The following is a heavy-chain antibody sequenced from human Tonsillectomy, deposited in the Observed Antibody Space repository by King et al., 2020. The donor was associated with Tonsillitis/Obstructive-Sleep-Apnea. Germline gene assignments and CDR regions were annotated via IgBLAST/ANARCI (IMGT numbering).Heavy chain of an antibody. V-gene: IGHV4-59*01. D-gene: IGHD5-18*01. J-gene: IGHJ4*02. CDR3: ARGRGYSYFYYFDY. CDR1: GGSITSYY. Sequence: QLQESGPGLVKPSETLSLTCTVSGGSITSYYWSWIRQPPGKGLEWIGYIYYSGSTNYNPSLNSRVTISVDTSKNQFSLKLSSVTAADTAVYYCARGRGYSYFYYFDYWGQGTLVTVSS. CDR2: IYYSGST.